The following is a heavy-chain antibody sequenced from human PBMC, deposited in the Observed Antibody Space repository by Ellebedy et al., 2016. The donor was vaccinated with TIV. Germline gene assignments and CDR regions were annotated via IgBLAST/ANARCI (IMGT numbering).Heavy chain of an antibody. V-gene: IGHV3-49*04. CDR2: IRSKAYGGTT. D-gene: IGHD1-26*01. CDR3: TCTQWELLNAFDI. J-gene: IGHJ3*02. CDR1: GFTFSNAW. Sequence: GESLKISCAASGFTFSNAWMSWVRQAPGKGLEWVGFIRSKAYGGTTEYAASVKGRFTISRDDSKSIAYLQMNSLKTEDTAVYYCTCTQWELLNAFDIWGQGTMVTVSS.